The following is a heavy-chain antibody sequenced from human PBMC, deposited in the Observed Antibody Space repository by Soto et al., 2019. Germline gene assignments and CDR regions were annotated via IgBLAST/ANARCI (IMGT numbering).Heavy chain of an antibody. CDR1: GFTFSSYG. V-gene: IGHV3-30*18. CDR3: AKDLERDYYDSSGYYVDY. Sequence: GSLRLSCAASGFTFSSYGMHWVRQAPGKGLEWVAVISYGGSNKYYADSVKGRFTISRDNSKNTLYLQMNSLRAEDTAVYYCAKDLERDYYDSSGYYVDYWGQGTLVTVSS. D-gene: IGHD3-22*01. CDR2: ISYGGSNK. J-gene: IGHJ4*02.